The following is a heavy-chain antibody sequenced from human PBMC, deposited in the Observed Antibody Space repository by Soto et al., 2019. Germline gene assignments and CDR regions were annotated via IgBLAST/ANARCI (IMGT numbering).Heavy chain of an antibody. D-gene: IGHD3-16*01. V-gene: IGHV3-23*01. CDR2: ISGSGGRS. J-gene: IGHJ4*02. Sequence: PGGSLRISCAASGFTVSNYAMTWVRQGPGKGLEWVSGISGSGGRSYYADSVKGRFTISRDNSKSTLYLQMNSLRAEDTAVYYCAKAYFVWSSEQPYYFDYWGQGTLVTVSS. CDR1: GFTVSNYA. CDR3: AKAYFVWSSEQPYYFDY.